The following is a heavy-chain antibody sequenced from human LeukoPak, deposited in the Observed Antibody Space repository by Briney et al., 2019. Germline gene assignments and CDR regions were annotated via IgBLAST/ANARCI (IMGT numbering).Heavy chain of an antibody. Sequence: SQTLSLTCTVSGGSISSGSYYWSWIRQPAGKGLEWIGRIYTSGSTNYNPSLKSRVTISVDTSKNQFSLKLSSVTAADTAVYYCAREIVVVPAAIWFDPWSQGTLVTVSS. CDR2: IYTSGST. CDR3: AREIVVVPAAIWFDP. V-gene: IGHV4-61*02. J-gene: IGHJ5*02. D-gene: IGHD2-2*01. CDR1: GGSISSGSYY.